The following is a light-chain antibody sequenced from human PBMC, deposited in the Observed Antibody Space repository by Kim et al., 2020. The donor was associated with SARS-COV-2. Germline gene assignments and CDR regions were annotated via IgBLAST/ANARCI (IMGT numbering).Light chain of an antibody. J-gene: IGLJ3*02. Sequence: SSELTQDPAVSVALGQTVRITCQGDSLRSYYASWYQQKPGQAPILIIYDKNNRPSGNPDRSSGPSSGNTASLTITGAQAEDEADYYCNSRDSSGNQVFGG. CDR1: SLRSYY. CDR2: DKN. V-gene: IGLV3-19*01. CDR3: NSRDSSGNQV.